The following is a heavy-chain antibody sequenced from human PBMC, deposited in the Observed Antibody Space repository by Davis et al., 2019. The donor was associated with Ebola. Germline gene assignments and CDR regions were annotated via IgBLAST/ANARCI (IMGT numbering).Heavy chain of an antibody. V-gene: IGHV4-39*07. Sequence: SETLSLTCTVSGGSIISSSSYWGWIRQPPRKGLEWIGSIYYSGITYYNPSLESRLTMSVDTSKNQFSLKLSSVTAADTAVYYCARLGYYDNDWYFDLWGRGTLVTVSS. CDR3: ARLGYYDNDWYFDL. CDR1: GGSIISSSSY. CDR2: IYYSGIT. D-gene: IGHD3-22*01. J-gene: IGHJ2*01.